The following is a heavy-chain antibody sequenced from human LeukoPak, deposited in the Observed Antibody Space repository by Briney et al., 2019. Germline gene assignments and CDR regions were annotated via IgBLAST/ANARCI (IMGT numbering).Heavy chain of an antibody. J-gene: IGHJ4*02. CDR1: GDSVSGDSAY. D-gene: IGHD3-22*01. Sequence: SQTLSLTCAISGDSVSGDSAYWNWIRQSPSRGHEWLGRTYYRSKWFNDYAVSVKSRITINPDTSKNKFSLQLNSVTPEDTAVYYCGREHSSSYNEYWGQGTLVTVSS. CDR2: TYYRSKWFN. CDR3: GREHSSSYNEY. V-gene: IGHV6-1*01.